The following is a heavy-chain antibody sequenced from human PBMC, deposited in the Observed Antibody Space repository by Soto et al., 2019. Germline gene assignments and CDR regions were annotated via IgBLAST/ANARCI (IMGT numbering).Heavy chain of an antibody. CDR3: ARDVAAAGPPHYYYGMDV. CDR2: ISAYNGNT. CDR1: GYTFTSYG. J-gene: IGHJ6*02. V-gene: IGHV1-18*01. D-gene: IGHD6-13*01. Sequence: QVQLVQSGAEVKKPGASVKVSCKASGYTFTSYGISWVRQAPGQGLEWMGWISAYNGNTNYAQKLQGRVTMTTDTPTSTAYMELRSLRSDDTAVYYCARDVAAAGPPHYYYGMDVWGQGTTVTVSS.